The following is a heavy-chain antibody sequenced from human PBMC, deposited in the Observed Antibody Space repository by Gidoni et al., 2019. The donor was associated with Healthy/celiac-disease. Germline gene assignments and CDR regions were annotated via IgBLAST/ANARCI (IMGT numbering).Heavy chain of an antibody. Sequence: QLQLQESGPGLVKPSETLSLTCTVSGGSISSSSYYWGWIRRPPGKGLEWIGSIYYSGSTYYNPSLKSRVTISVDTSKNQFSLKLSSVTAADTAVYYCARGVLVPEDIVVVPAAIGEYSSSGGGAFFDYWGQGTLVTVSS. V-gene: IGHV4-39*01. CDR1: GGSISSSSYY. CDR3: ARGVLVPEDIVVVPAAIGEYSSSGGGAFFDY. CDR2: IYYSGST. D-gene: IGHD2-2*02. J-gene: IGHJ4*02.